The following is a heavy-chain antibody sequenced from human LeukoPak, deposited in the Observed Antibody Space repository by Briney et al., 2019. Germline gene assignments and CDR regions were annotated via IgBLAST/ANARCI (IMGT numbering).Heavy chain of an antibody. CDR1: GGSISSSNW. V-gene: IGHV4-4*02. D-gene: IGHD3-10*01. J-gene: IGHJ5*02. CDR2: IYHSGST. Sequence: SETLSLTCAVSGGSISSSNWWSWVRQPPGKGLEWIREIYHSGSTNYNPSLKSRVTISVDKSKNQFSLKLSSVTAADTAVYYCATMARGVIPWFDPWGQGTLVTVSS. CDR3: ATMARGVIPWFDP.